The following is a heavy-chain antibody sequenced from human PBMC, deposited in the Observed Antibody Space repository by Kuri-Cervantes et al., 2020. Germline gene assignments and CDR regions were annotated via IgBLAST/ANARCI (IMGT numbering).Heavy chain of an antibody. J-gene: IGHJ3*02. CDR3: ARQYYDRGGAFDI. CDR2: INHSGST. D-gene: IGHD3-10*02. Sequence: GSLRLSCTVSGGSISSGDYYWSWIRQPPGKGLEWIGEINHSGSTNYNPSLKSRVTISVDTSKNQFSLKLSSVTAADTAVYYCARQYYDRGGAFDIWGQGTMVTVSS. V-gene: IGHV4-39*01. CDR1: GGSISSGDYY.